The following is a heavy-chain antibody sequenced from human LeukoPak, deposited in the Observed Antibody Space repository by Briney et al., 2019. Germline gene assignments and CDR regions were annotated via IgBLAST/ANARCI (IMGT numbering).Heavy chain of an antibody. V-gene: IGHV4-34*01. CDR2: INHSGST. Sequence: SETLSLTCAVYGGSFSGYYWSWIRQPPGKGLEWIGEINHSGSTNYNPSLKSRVTISVDTSKNQFSLKLSSVTAADTAVYYCARGRGRALRFLEWLPTANWFDPWGQGTLVTVSS. CDR1: GGSFSGYY. J-gene: IGHJ5*02. D-gene: IGHD3-3*01. CDR3: ARGRGRALRFLEWLPTANWFDP.